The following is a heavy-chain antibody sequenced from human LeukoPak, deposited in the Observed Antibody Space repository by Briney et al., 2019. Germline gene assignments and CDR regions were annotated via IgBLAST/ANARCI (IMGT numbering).Heavy chain of an antibody. CDR2: ISSSSSTV. Sequence: GGSLRLSCAASGFIFSDYSMNWVRQAPGKGLEWVSFISSSSSTVYYADSVKGRFTISRDYANNSLFLQMNGLTAEDTAVYYWARGEDAIVGVPGPNFWGQGTLVSVSS. V-gene: IGHV3-48*01. J-gene: IGHJ4*02. D-gene: IGHD1-26*01. CDR1: GFIFSDYS. CDR3: ARGEDAIVGVPGPNF.